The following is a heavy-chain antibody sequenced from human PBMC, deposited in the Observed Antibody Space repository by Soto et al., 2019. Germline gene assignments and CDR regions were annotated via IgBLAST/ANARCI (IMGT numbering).Heavy chain of an antibody. Sequence: PGGSLRLSCAASGFTFSSYAMHWVRQAPGKGLEWVAVISYDGSNKYYADSVKGRFTISRDNSENTLYLQMNSLRAEDTAVYYCARDMGGDYEYYYYAMDVWGQGTTVTVSS. CDR2: ISYDGSNK. V-gene: IGHV3-30-3*01. CDR1: GFTFSSYA. D-gene: IGHD4-17*01. J-gene: IGHJ6*02. CDR3: ARDMGGDYEYYYYAMDV.